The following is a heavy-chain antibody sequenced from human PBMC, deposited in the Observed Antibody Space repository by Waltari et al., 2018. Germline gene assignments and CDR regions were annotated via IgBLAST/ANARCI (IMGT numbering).Heavy chain of an antibody. CDR2: IIPIFGTA. J-gene: IGHJ4*02. D-gene: IGHD4-17*01. CDR1: GGTFSSYA. CDR3: ARRGDTVTTTDFFFDY. Sequence: QVQLVQSGAEVKKPGSSVKVSCKASGGTFSSYAISWVRQAPGQGLEWMGGIIPIFGTANYAQKFRGRVTITADESTSTAYMELRSLRSDDTAVYYCARRGDTVTTTDFFFDYWGQGTLVTVSS. V-gene: IGHV1-69*01.